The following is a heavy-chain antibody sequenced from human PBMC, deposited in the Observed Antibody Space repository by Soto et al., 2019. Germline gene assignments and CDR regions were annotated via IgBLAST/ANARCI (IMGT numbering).Heavy chain of an antibody. CDR3: ARDGVGATTYFGYFDY. CDR1: GFTFSVYG. D-gene: IGHD1-26*01. V-gene: IGHV3-33*01. CDR2: TRHDGSHT. J-gene: IGHJ4*02. Sequence: QVQLVESGGGVVQPGRSLRLSCAASGFTFSVYGMHWVRQAPGKGLEWVAVTRHDGSHTYYADSVRGRFTISRDNSEKTWYLQMNSLRADDTAVYYCARDGVGATTYFGYFDYWGQGTLVTVSS.